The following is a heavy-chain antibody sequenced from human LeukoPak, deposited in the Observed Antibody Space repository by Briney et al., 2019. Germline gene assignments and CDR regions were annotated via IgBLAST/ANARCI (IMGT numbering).Heavy chain of an antibody. Sequence: SGPTLVHPTPPLTLTCTFSGFSLRTSGVGVGWIRQPPVKALEWLALIYWNDDKRYSPSLKSRLTITKDTSKNQVVLTMTNMDPVDTATYYCAHRRVIFGVVIGFDYWGQGTLVTVSS. D-gene: IGHD3-3*01. J-gene: IGHJ4*02. CDR3: AHRRVIFGVVIGFDY. V-gene: IGHV2-5*01. CDR2: IYWNDDK. CDR1: GFSLRTSGVG.